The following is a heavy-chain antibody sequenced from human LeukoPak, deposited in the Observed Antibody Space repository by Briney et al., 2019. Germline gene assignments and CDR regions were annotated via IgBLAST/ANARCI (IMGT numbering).Heavy chain of an antibody. V-gene: IGHV4-4*02. CDR3: ARTPLDPIAAAGTRPTYNWFDP. D-gene: IGHD6-13*01. Sequence: TSETLSLTCAVSGGSISSSNWWSWVRQPPGKGLEWIGEIYHSGSTNYNPSLKSRVTISVDKSKNQFSLKLSSVTAADTAVYYCARTPLDPIAAAGTRPTYNWFDPWGQGTLVTVSS. J-gene: IGHJ5*02. CDR1: GGSISSSNW. CDR2: IYHSGST.